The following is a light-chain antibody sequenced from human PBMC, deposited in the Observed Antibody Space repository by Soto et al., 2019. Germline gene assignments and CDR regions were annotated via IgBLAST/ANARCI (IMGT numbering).Light chain of an antibody. CDR3: SSYTSTSTLV. V-gene: IGLV2-14*01. J-gene: IGLJ2*01. CDR2: DVT. Sequence: QSALTQPASVSGSPGQSITISCTGASSDIGSYNYVSWYQQHPGKAPKLLIYDVTKWPSGISNRFSGSKSGNTASLTISGPQAEDEADYYCSSYTSTSTLVFGGGTKLTVL. CDR1: SSDIGSYNY.